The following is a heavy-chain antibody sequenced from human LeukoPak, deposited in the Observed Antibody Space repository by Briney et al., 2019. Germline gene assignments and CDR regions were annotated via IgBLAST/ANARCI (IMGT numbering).Heavy chain of an antibody. CDR3: ARDSGRFGYYYGMDV. V-gene: IGHV4-59*01. J-gene: IGHJ6*02. Sequence: SETLSLTCTVSGGSISSYYWSWIRQPPGKGLEWIGYIYYSGSTNYNPSLKSRVTISVDTSKNQFSLKLSSVTAADAAVYYCARDSGRFGYYYGMDVWGQGTTVTVSS. CDR1: GGSISSYY. D-gene: IGHD3-16*01. CDR2: IYYSGST.